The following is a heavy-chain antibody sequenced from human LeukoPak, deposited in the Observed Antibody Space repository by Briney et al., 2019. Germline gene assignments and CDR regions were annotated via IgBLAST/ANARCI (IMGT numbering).Heavy chain of an antibody. J-gene: IGHJ5*02. CDR2: IWYDGSNK. CDR1: GFTVSSYG. V-gene: IGHV3-30*19. D-gene: IGHD3-3*01. CDR3: ARVHPTYYDFWSGYSGNWFDP. Sequence: GRSLRLSCAASGFTVSSYGMHWVRQAPGKGLEWVAVIWYDGSNKYYADSVKGRFTISRDNSKNTLYLQMNSLRAEDTAVYYCARVHPTYYDFWSGYSGNWFDPWGQGTLVTVSS.